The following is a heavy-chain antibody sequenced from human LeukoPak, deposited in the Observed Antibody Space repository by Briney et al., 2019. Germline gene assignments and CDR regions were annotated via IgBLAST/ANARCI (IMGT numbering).Heavy chain of an antibody. Sequence: GASVKVSCKASGGTFSSYAISWVRQAPGQGLEWMGGIIPIFGTANYAQKFQGRVTITADESTSTAYMELSSLRSEATAVYYCARGNLDIVATINHYYYYYMDVWGKGTTVTVSS. D-gene: IGHD5-12*01. CDR2: IIPIFGTA. CDR3: ARGNLDIVATINHYYYYYMDV. CDR1: GGTFSSYA. J-gene: IGHJ6*03. V-gene: IGHV1-69*13.